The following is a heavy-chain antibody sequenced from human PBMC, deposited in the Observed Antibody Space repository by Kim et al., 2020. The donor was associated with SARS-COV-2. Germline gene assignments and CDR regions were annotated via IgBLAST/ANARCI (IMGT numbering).Heavy chain of an antibody. Sequence: GGSLRLSCAASGFTFSNYGMHWVRQAPGKGLEWVAVISCDGSNKYYADSVKGRFTISRDNSKNTLYLQMNSLRAEDTAVYYCAYYYYGLDVWGQGTTVTV. CDR2: ISCDGSNK. V-gene: IGHV3-30*03. CDR3: AYYYYGLDV. J-gene: IGHJ6*02. CDR1: GFTFSNYG.